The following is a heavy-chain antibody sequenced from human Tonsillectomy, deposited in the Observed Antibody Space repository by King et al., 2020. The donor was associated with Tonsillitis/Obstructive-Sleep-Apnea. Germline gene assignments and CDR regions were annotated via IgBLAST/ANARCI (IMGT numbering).Heavy chain of an antibody. Sequence: QLQESGPGLVKPSETLSLTCTVSGGSISSYYWSWIRPPPGKGLEWIGYIYYSGSTNYNPSLKSRVPISVDTSKNQFSLKLSSVTAADTAVYYCARGDFDWSNLVDDWGQGTLVTVSS. V-gene: IGHV4-59*01. CDR1: GGSISSYY. D-gene: IGHD3-9*01. CDR3: ARGDFDWSNLVDD. CDR2: IYYSGST. J-gene: IGHJ4*02.